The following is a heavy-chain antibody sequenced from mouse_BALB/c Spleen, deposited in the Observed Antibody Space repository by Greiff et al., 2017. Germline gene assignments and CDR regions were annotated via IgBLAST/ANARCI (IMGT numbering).Heavy chain of an antibody. J-gene: IGHJ3*01. V-gene: IGHV5-6-5*01. CDR1: GFPFSSSA. CDR3: ARVYYDYPWFAD. CDR2: ISSGGST. D-gene: IGHD2-4*01. Sequence: EVKVVVSGGGLVKPGGSLKLSCAASGFPFSSSALSWVRQTPEKRLEWVASISSGGSTYYPDSVKGRFTISRDNARNILYLQMSSLRSEYTAMYYCARVYYDYPWFADWGQRTLVTVSA.